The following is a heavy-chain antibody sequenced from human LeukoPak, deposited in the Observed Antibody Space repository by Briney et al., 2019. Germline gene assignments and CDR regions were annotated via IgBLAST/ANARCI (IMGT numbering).Heavy chain of an antibody. CDR1: GGSISSFY. D-gene: IGHD6-19*01. Sequence: SETLSLTCTVSGGSISSFYWSWIRQPPGKGLEWIGYIYYSGSTNYNPSLKSRVTISVDTSKNQFSLKLSSVTAADTAVYYCARTAVAGTFDYWGQGTLVTVSS. V-gene: IGHV4-59*01. J-gene: IGHJ4*02. CDR2: IYYSGST. CDR3: ARTAVAGTFDY.